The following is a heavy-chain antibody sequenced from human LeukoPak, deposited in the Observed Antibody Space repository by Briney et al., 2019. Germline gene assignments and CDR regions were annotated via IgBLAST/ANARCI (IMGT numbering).Heavy chain of an antibody. CDR2: VFPGGSDI. CDR3: ARLGGSYEFDAFDI. Sequence: GESLKISCKASGYNFTPYWIGWVRQMPGKGLEWMGIVFPGGSDIKYSPSFQGQVTMSVDKSISTAYLQWSSLKASDTAMYYCARLGGSYEFDAFDIWGQGTMVTVSS. V-gene: IGHV5-51*01. J-gene: IGHJ3*02. CDR1: GYNFTPYW. D-gene: IGHD1-26*01.